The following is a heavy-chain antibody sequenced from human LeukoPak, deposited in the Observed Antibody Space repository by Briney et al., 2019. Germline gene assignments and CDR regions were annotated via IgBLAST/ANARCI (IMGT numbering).Heavy chain of an antibody. Sequence: SETLSLTCTVSGGSISPYFWSWIRQPAGKGLEYLGRISSTGNTNYNPSLRSRVTMPVDTSKNQFSLKLSSVTAADTAVYYCARGGEKDYDFWSGYMVSDYWGQGTLVTVSS. CDR3: ARGGEKDYDFWSGYMVSDY. CDR2: ISSTGNT. D-gene: IGHD3-3*01. V-gene: IGHV4-4*07. CDR1: GGSISPYF. J-gene: IGHJ4*02.